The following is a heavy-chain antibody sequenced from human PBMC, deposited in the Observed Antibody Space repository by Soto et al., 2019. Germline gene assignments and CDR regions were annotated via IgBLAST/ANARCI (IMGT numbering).Heavy chain of an antibody. CDR3: ARLKDDYVWGTPLRAVSFDI. D-gene: IGHD3-16*01. CDR1: GGSISSSSYY. CDR2: IYYSGST. J-gene: IGHJ3*02. Sequence: QLQLQESGPGLVKPSETLSLTCTVSGGSISSSSYYWGWIRQPPGKGLDWIGSIYYSGSTYYNPSLKSRVTISVDTSKNQFSLKLSSVTAADTAVYYCARLKDDYVWGTPLRAVSFDIWGQGTMVTVSS. V-gene: IGHV4-39*01.